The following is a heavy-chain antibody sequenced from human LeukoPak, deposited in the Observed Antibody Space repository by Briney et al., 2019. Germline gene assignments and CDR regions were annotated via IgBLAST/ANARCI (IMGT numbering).Heavy chain of an antibody. V-gene: IGHV3-48*01. CDR1: GFTFSSYS. CDR3: ASRSEGDSGYSYGPNYYYYYYYMDV. J-gene: IGHJ6*03. D-gene: IGHD5-18*01. Sequence: GGSLRLSCAASGFTFSSYSMNWVRQAPGKGLEWVSYISSSSSTIYYADSVKGRFTISRDNAKNSLYLQMNSLRAEDTAVYYCASRSEGDSGYSYGPNYYYYYYYMDVWGKGTTVTVSS. CDR2: ISSSSSTI.